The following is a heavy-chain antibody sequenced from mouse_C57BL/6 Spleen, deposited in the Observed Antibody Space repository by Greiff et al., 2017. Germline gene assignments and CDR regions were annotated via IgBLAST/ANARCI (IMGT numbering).Heavy chain of an antibody. V-gene: IGHV1-15*01. CDR1: GYTFTDYE. CDR3: TRSAYYYGSSYDAMDY. CDR2: IDPETGGT. D-gene: IGHD1-1*01. Sequence: VQLQQSGAELVRPGASVTLSCKASGYTFTDYEMHWVKQTPVHGLEWIGAIDPETGGTAYNQKFKGKAILTADKSSSTAYIELRSLTSEDSAVYYCTRSAYYYGSSYDAMDYWGQGTSVTVSS. J-gene: IGHJ4*01.